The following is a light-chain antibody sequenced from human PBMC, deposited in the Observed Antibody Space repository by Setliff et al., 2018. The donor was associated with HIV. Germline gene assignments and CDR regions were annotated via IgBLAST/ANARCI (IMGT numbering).Light chain of an antibody. J-gene: IGLJ1*01. CDR3: SSNTSSSPLYV. CDR1: SSDFGDYQS. CDR2: EVS. Sequence: QSVLAQPASVSGSPGQSITISCTAISSDFGDYQSVSWYQQHPGKAPKLMIYEVSDRPSGVSNRFSGSKSGNTASLTISRLQAEDEADYFCSSNTSSSPLYVFATGTKV. V-gene: IGLV2-14*01.